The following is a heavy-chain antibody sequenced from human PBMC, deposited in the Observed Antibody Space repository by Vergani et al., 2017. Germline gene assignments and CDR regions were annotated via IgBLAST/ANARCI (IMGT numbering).Heavy chain of an antibody. CDR3: ARDLFEYGDNYHFYYGMDV. CDR1: GFTVSGNY. J-gene: IGHJ6*02. D-gene: IGHD4-17*01. V-gene: IGHV3-53*01. Sequence: EVQLVESGGGLIQPGGSLRLSCAASGFTVSGNYMSWVRQAPGKGLEWVSVIYSGGSTYYADSVKGRFTISRDNSKNTLYLQMNSLRAEDTGVYFCARDLFEYGDNYHFYYGMDVWGQGTTVTVSS. CDR2: IYSGGST.